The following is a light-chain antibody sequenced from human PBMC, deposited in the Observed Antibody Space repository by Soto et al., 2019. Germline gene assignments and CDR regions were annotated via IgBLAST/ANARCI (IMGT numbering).Light chain of an antibody. J-gene: IGLJ2*01. Sequence: QSVVTQPPSASGTPGQRVTISCSGSSSNIGSNVVNWYQQLPGTAPQLLIYSNNQRPSGVPDRFSGSKSGTSASLAIIGRQSADETDYYCASWDDSLSAVLFGGGTKVTVL. V-gene: IGLV1-44*01. CDR2: SNN. CDR1: SSNIGSNV. CDR3: ASWDDSLSAVL.